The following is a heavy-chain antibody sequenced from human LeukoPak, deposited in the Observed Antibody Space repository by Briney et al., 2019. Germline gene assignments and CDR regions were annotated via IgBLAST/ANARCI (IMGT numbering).Heavy chain of an antibody. CDR2: ISGRSSTI. Sequence: GGSLRLSCAASPFTFSDYSMNWVRQAPGRGLEWLSYISGRSSTIYYADSVKGRFTISRDNAKNSLYLQMNSLRAEDTAVYYCARDRIKSGSYYFDYWGQGTLVTVSS. CDR1: PFTFSDYS. CDR3: ARDRIKSGSYYFDY. V-gene: IGHV3-48*01. D-gene: IGHD1-26*01. J-gene: IGHJ4*02.